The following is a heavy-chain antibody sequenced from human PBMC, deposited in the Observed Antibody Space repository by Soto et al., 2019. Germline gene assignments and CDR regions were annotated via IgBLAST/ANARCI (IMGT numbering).Heavy chain of an antibody. Sequence: PGGSLRLSGAVSGFTFSNYGITWVRQAPWKGLEWVAYMNQDGIQIYYVDSLRGRFTISRDNAKNSLYLQMNSLRVDDTAVYYCARDRGTNTPDYSGRETLV. J-gene: IGHJ4*02. CDR2: MNQDGIQI. CDR1: GFTFSNYG. D-gene: IGHD1-1*01. CDR3: ARDRGTNTPDY. V-gene: IGHV3-7*01.